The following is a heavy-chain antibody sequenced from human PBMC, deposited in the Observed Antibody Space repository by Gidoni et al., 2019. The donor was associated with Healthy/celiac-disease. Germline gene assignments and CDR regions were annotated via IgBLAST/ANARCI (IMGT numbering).Heavy chain of an antibody. D-gene: IGHD5-18*01. CDR3: ARDVSEPGSYGSLYMDV. J-gene: IGHJ6*03. Sequence: EVQLVETGGGLIQPGGSLRLSCAASGFTVSSNYMSWVRQAPGKGLEWVSVIYSGGSTYYADSVKGRFTISRDNSKNTLYLQMNSLRAEDTAVYYCARDVSEPGSYGSLYMDVWGKGTTVTVSS. CDR1: GFTVSSNY. V-gene: IGHV3-53*02. CDR2: IYSGGST.